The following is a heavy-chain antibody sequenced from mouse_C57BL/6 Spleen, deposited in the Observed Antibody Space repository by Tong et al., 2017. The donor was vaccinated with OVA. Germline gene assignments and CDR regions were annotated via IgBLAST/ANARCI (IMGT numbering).Heavy chain of an antibody. D-gene: IGHD2-3*01. CDR3: ARVRWGDAMDY. J-gene: IGHJ4*01. Sequence: EVQLQESGGGLVKPGGSLKLSCAASGFTFSDYGMHWVRQAPEKGLEWVAYISSGSSTIYYADTVKGRFTISRDNAKNNLYLQMSHLKSEDTAMYYCARVRWGDAMDYWGQGTSVTVSS. CDR2: ISSGSSTI. V-gene: IGHV5-17*03. CDR1: GFTFSDYG.